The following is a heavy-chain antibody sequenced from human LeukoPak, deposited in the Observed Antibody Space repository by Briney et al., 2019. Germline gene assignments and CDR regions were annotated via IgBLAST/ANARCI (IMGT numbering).Heavy chain of an antibody. CDR1: GFTFSSYG. CDR3: AKDWQQLGGNWFDP. V-gene: IGHV3-30*18. CDR2: ISYDGSNK. Sequence: GGSLRLSCAASGFTFSSYGMHWVRQAPGKGLEWVAVISYDGSNKYYADSVKGRFTISRDNSKNTLYLQMNSLRAEDTAVYYCAKDWQQLGGNWFDPWGQGTLATVSS. J-gene: IGHJ5*02. D-gene: IGHD6-13*01.